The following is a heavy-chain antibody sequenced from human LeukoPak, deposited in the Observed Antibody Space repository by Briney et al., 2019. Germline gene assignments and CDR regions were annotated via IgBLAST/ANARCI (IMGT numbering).Heavy chain of an antibody. CDR3: ASDVVGAIHYFDY. J-gene: IGHJ4*02. Sequence: ASVKVSCKASGYTFTGYYMHWVRQAPGQGLEWMGWINPNSGGTNYAQKFQGRVTMTRDTSISTAYMELSRLRSDDTAVYYCASDVVGAIHYFDYWGQGTLVTVSS. CDR2: INPNSGGT. V-gene: IGHV1-2*02. CDR1: GYTFTGYY. D-gene: IGHD1-26*01.